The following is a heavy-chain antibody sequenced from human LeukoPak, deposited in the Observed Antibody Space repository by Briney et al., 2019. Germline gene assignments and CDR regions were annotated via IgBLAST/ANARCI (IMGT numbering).Heavy chain of an antibody. V-gene: IGHV4-59*01. CDR1: GGSISSYY. Sequence: PLETLSLTCTVSGGSISSYYWSWIRQPPGKGLEWIGYVHYSGSTNYNPSLKSRVTISVDTSRNQFSLKVNSVTAADTAVYYCARGGAVAGPAVLDYWGQGTLVSVSS. D-gene: IGHD6-19*01. J-gene: IGHJ4*02. CDR3: ARGGAVAGPAVLDY. CDR2: VHYSGST.